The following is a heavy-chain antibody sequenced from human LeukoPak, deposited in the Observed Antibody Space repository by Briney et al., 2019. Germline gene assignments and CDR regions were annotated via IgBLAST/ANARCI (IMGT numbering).Heavy chain of an antibody. J-gene: IGHJ4*02. Sequence: GGSLRFSCAASGFTFSNAWMSWVRQAPGKGLEWVSAISGSGGSTYYADSVKGRFTISRENSKNTLYLQMNSLRAEDTAVYYCAKVGNYDFWSGYFDYWGQGTLVTVSS. CDR2: ISGSGGST. D-gene: IGHD3-3*01. V-gene: IGHV3-23*01. CDR3: AKVGNYDFWSGYFDY. CDR1: GFTFSNAW.